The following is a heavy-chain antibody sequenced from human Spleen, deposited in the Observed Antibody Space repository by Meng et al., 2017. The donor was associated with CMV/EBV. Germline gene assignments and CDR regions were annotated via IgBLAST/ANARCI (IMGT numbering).Heavy chain of an antibody. CDR3: ARAYYDSTDYYYVLAY. V-gene: IGHV3-30*19. CDR2: ISYDGSKE. J-gene: IGHJ4*02. Sequence: GESLKISCAASGFTFSSYGMHWVRQAPGKGLEWVAVISYDGSKEYYADSVKGRFTISRDNSKNTLYLQMNSLRAEDTAVYYCARAYYDSTDYYYVLAYWGQGTLVTVSS. D-gene: IGHD3-22*01. CDR1: GFTFSSYG.